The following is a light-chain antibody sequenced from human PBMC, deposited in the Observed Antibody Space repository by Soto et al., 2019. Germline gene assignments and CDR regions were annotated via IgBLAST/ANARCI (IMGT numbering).Light chain of an antibody. CDR2: AAS. J-gene: IGKJ5*01. V-gene: IGKV3D-20*02. CDR1: QSVSSSF. CDR3: QQRRDWPIT. Sequence: EIVLTQSPGTLSLSPGERATLSCRASQSVSSSFLAWYQHKPGQAPRLLIYAASSRATGIPDRFSGSGSGTDFTVTISRLEPEDFAVYYCQQRRDWPITFGQGTRLEIK.